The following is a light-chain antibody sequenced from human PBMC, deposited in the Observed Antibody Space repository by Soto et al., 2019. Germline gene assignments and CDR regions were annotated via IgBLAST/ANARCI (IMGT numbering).Light chain of an antibody. CDR1: QTISSW. J-gene: IGKJ1*01. CDR2: KAS. CDR3: QHYNSYSEA. V-gene: IGKV1-5*03. Sequence: DIQMTQSPSTLSGSVGDRVTITCGASQTISSWLAWYHQKTGKASKLLIYKASTLKSGVPSRFSGSGSGTEFTLTISSLQPDDLAVYAFQHYNSYSEAFGQGTKVELK.